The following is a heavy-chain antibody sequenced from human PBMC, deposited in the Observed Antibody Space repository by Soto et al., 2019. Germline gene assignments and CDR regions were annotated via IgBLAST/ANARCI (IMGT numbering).Heavy chain of an antibody. CDR1: GFNFSDHY. D-gene: IGHD6-19*01. CDR2: ISGSSRYT. V-gene: IGHV3-11*06. Sequence: GGSLRLSCAASGFNFSDHYMNCVRQAPGKGLEWVSYISGSSRYTNFADSVKGRFTISRDNAKNSLYLQMNSLRVEDTAVYYCARHTSGWHYYDYWGQGTPVTVSS. J-gene: IGHJ4*02. CDR3: ARHTSGWHYYDY.